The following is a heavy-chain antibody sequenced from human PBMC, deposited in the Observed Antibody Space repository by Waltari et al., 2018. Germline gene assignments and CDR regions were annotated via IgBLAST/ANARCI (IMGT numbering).Heavy chain of an antibody. CDR3: ARGARRTTVTTGWWYFDL. J-gene: IGHJ2*01. CDR1: AFTDRRCW. CDR2: SNSDGSST. D-gene: IGHD4-17*01. Sequence: APAFTDRRCWHHWFRLEPGKGLVWVPRSNSDGSSTSYADCVKGRFTISKDNAKNTVYLQMKSLRAEDTAIYYCARGARRTTVTTGWWYFDLWGGGTLVTVSS. V-gene: IGHV3-74*01.